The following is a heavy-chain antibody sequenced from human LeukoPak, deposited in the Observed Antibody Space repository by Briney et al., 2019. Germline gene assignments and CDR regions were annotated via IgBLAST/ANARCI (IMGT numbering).Heavy chain of an antibody. CDR3: AHTNSWFRFFEH. CDR1: GGPFSNYY. CDR2: INHSGGT. D-gene: IGHD3-10*01. Sequence: SETLSLTCAVNGGPFSNYYWTWIRQPPGKGPEWIGEINHSGGTNYNPSLKSRVTISIDTSKSQFSLHLSSMTAADTAVYYCAHTNSWFRFFEHWGQGTLVTVSS. V-gene: IGHV4-34*01. J-gene: IGHJ4*02.